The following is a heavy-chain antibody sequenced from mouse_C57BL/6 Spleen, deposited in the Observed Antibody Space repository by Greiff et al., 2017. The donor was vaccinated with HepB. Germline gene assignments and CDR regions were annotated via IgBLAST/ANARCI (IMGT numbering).Heavy chain of an antibody. Sequence: DVMLVESGEGLVKPGGSLKLSCAASGFTFSSYAMSWVRQTPEKRLEWVAYISSGGDYIYYADTVKGRFTISRDNARNTLYLQMSSLKSEDTAMYYCTRVYDYDNWFAYWGQGTLVTVSA. D-gene: IGHD2-4*01. CDR2: ISSGGDYI. V-gene: IGHV5-9-1*02. CDR1: GFTFSSYA. CDR3: TRVYDYDNWFAY. J-gene: IGHJ3*01.